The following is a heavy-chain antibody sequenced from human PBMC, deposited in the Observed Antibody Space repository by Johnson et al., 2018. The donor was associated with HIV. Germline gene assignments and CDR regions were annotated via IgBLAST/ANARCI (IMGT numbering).Heavy chain of an antibody. D-gene: IGHD2-15*01. V-gene: IGHV3-13*01. CDR3: ARAGIVFDI. Sequence: MMLVESGGGLVQPGGSLRLSCAASEVTFPTYDIHWVREATRKGLEWVSGVGSDGDTYSPGSVKGRFIISRDNARDTLYLQMNSLTAEDTAVYYCARAGIVFDIWGQGTMVTVSS. CDR2: VGSDGDT. CDR1: EVTFPTYD. J-gene: IGHJ3*02.